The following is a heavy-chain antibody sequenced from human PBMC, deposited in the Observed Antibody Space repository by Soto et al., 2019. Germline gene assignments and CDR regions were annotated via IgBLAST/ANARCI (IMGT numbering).Heavy chain of an antibody. V-gene: IGHV5-51*01. CDR1: GYSFTSYW. CDR2: IYPGDSDT. Sequence: GESLKISCKGSGYSFTSYWIGWVRQMPGKGLEWMGIIYPGDSDTRYSPSFQGQVTISADKSISTAYLQWSSLKASDTAMYYCARGSTITMVRGVMYYYYGMDVWGQGTTVTSP. CDR3: ARGSTITMVRGVMYYYYGMDV. D-gene: IGHD3-10*01. J-gene: IGHJ6*02.